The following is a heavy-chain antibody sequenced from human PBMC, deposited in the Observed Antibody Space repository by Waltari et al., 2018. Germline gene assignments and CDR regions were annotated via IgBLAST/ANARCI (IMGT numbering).Heavy chain of an antibody. Sequence: LQLQESGPGLVKPSETLSLTCTVSGGSISSSSYYWGWIRQPPGKGLEWIGSIYYSGSTYYNPSLKSRVTISVDTSKNQFSLKLSSVTAADTAVYYCARTTYYYGSGSYGAFDIWGQGTMVTVSS. CDR3: ARTTYYYGSGSYGAFDI. J-gene: IGHJ3*02. CDR1: GGSISSSSYY. V-gene: IGHV4-39*01. D-gene: IGHD3-10*01. CDR2: IYYSGST.